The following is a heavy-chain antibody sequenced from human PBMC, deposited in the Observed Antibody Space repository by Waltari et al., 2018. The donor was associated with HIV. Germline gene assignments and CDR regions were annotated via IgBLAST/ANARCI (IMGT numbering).Heavy chain of an antibody. CDR1: GFTFSASA. V-gene: IGHV3-73*02. CDR2: IRSRGNRYAT. J-gene: IGHJ4*02. CDR3: TRALAY. D-gene: IGHD3-16*01. Sequence: EVQLVESGGGLVQPGGSIRVSCAASGFTFSASAIHWVRQASGKGLEWVGRIRSRGNRYATAYGASVKGRFTVSRDDSKNTAYLQMNNLKTEDTAVYYCTRALAYWGQGTLVTVSP.